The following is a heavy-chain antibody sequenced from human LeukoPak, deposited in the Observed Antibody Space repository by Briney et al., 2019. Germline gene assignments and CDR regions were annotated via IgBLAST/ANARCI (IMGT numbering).Heavy chain of an antibody. Sequence: KPSETLSLTCTVSGGSMTGSYWSWIRQPPGKGLEWIGYIYYSGTTNYNPSLKSRVTISVDTSKNQFSLKLSSVTAADTAVYYCASSFRARLVPADWGQGTLVTVSS. CDR1: GGSMTGSY. CDR3: ASSFRARLVPAD. V-gene: IGHV4-59*12. D-gene: IGHD2-2*01. CDR2: IYYSGTT. J-gene: IGHJ4*02.